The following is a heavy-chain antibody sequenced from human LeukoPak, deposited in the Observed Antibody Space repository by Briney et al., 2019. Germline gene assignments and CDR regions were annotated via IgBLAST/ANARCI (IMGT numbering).Heavy chain of an antibody. Sequence: SQTLSLTCSVSGASISRYYWSWIRQPPGKGLEWIGYFHHSGNTNYSPSLSSRITMSVDTSKNQFSLRLNSVTAADTAIYYRARRAAALDSWGQGTLVTVSS. V-gene: IGHV4-59*12. CDR2: FHHSGNT. J-gene: IGHJ4*02. CDR1: GASISRYY. CDR3: ARRAAALDS. D-gene: IGHD6-13*01.